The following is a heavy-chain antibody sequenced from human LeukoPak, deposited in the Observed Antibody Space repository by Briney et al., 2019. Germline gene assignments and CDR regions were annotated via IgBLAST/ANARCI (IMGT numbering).Heavy chain of an antibody. CDR3: AKANYYDFWSGYYPIDY. CDR1: GFTFSSYA. V-gene: IGHV3-23*01. CDR2: ISGSGGST. D-gene: IGHD3-3*01. Sequence: GGSLRLSCAASGFTFSSYAMSWVRQAPGKGLEWVSAISGSGGSTYYADSVKGQFTISRDNSKNTLYLQMNSLRAEDTAVYYCAKANYYDFWSGYYPIDYWGQGTLVTVSS. J-gene: IGHJ4*02.